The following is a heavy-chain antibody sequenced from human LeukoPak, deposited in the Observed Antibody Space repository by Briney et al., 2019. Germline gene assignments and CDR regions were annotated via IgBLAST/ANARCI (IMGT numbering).Heavy chain of an antibody. CDR1: GGSFSGYY. V-gene: IGHV4-34*01. Sequence: PSETLSLTCAVYGGSFSGYYWSWIRQPPGKGLEWIGEINHSGSTNYNPSLKSRVTISVDTSKNQFSLKLSSVTAADTAVYYCARVDFYSVSGHGFDFWGQGTLVTVSS. J-gene: IGHJ4*02. D-gene: IGHD5-18*01. CDR3: ARVDFYSVSGHGFDF. CDR2: INHSGST.